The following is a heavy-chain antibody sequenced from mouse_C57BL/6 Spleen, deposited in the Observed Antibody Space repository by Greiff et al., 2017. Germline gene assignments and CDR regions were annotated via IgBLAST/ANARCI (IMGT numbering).Heavy chain of an antibody. CDR1: GYSITSGYY. Sequence: DVKLQESGPGLVKPSQSLSLTCSVTGYSITSGYYWNWIRQFPGNKLEWMGYISYDGSNNSNPSLKNRISITRDTSKNQFFLKLNSVTTEDTATYYRAREERLHYFDYWGQGTTLTVSS. J-gene: IGHJ2*01. CDR2: ISYDGSN. V-gene: IGHV3-6*01. CDR3: AREERLHYFDY.